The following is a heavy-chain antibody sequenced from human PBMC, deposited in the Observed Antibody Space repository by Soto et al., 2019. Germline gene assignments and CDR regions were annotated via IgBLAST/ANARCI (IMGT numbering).Heavy chain of an antibody. V-gene: IGHV5-10-1*01. J-gene: IGHJ4*02. CDR3: ARFHLSSTGDF. Sequence: GESLKISCKGSGYSFTNYWISWVRQLPGKGLEWMGRIDPTDSYTNYSPSFQGRVTISADKSISTAYLQWSSLKASDTAMYYCARFHLSSTGDFWGQGTLVTVSS. CDR2: IDPTDSYT. D-gene: IGHD2-2*01. CDR1: GYSFTNYW.